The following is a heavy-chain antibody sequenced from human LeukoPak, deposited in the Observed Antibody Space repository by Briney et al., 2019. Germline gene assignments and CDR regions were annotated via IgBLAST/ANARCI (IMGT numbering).Heavy chain of an antibody. J-gene: IGHJ4*02. CDR2: ISGNGGDT. Sequence: GGSLRLSCAASGFIFRSHAMAWVRQAPGEGLDWVSTISGNGGDTYYADSVKGRFTISRDNSKNTLYLEMNSLRAEDTAVYYCVKTGYCTGGTCRYLDYWGQGTLVTVSS. CDR3: VKTGYCTGGTCRYLDY. CDR1: GFIFRSHA. V-gene: IGHV3-23*01. D-gene: IGHD2-15*01.